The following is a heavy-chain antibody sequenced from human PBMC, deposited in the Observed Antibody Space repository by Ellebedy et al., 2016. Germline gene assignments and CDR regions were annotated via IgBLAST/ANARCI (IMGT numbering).Heavy chain of an antibody. J-gene: IGHJ4*02. CDR1: GFTLSNYF. V-gene: IGHV3-23*01. CDR3: RQGHYFNY. CDR2: ISGDGRRT. Sequence: GGSLRLSXRTSGFTLSNYFMTWVRQAPGKGLEWVSTISGDGRRTFFADSVRGRFTISRDNSRSTLFLQMNSLRVEDTAVYYCRQGHYFNYWGQGTLVTVSS.